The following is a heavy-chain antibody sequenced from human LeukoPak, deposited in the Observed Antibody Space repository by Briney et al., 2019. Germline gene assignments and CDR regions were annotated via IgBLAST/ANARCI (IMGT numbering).Heavy chain of an antibody. D-gene: IGHD6-19*01. CDR2: IKQDGSEK. Sequence: GGSLSLSCAASGFTFSSYWMSWVRQAPGKGLEWVANIKQDGSEKYYVDSVRGRFTISRDNAKNSLYLQMNSLRAEDTAVYYCAREYSSGWYVGYYYYMDVWGKGTTVTISS. CDR1: GFTFSSYW. J-gene: IGHJ6*03. V-gene: IGHV3-7*01. CDR3: AREYSSGWYVGYYYYMDV.